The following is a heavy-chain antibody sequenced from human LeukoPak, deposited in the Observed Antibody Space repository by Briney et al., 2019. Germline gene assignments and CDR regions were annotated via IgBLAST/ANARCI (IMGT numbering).Heavy chain of an antibody. V-gene: IGHV3-23*01. J-gene: IGHJ2*01. CDR3: ANSRRSGYWYFDL. CDR1: GFTFSIYG. D-gene: IGHD3-22*01. Sequence: GGSLRLSCAASGFTFSIYGMSWVRQAPGKGLEWVSTISGSGDSTDYADSVKGRFTISRDDSKNTLFLQMNSLRAEDTAVYYCANSRRSGYWYFDLWGRGTLVTVSS. CDR2: ISGSGDST.